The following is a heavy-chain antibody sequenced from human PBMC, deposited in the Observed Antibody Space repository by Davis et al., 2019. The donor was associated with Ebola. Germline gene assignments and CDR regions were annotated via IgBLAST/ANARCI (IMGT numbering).Heavy chain of an antibody. Sequence: MPSETLSLTCSVSGGSMKNSNFYCSWVRQAPGQGLEWIGSIFYTGTTYFNSSLGSRVAVSVDTPKNQFSLRLNSVTAADTAVYYCARVEYYFDNSGYYYFDSWGQGVLVTVSS. J-gene: IGHJ4*02. CDR1: GGSMKNSNFY. D-gene: IGHD3-22*01. CDR3: ARVEYYFDNSGYYYFDS. CDR2: IFYTGTT. V-gene: IGHV4-39*07.